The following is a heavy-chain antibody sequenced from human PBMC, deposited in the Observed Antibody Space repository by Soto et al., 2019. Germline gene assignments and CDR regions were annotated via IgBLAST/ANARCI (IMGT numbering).Heavy chain of an antibody. CDR2: IVVGSGNT. CDR3: AAYSEYGDFVFDY. V-gene: IGHV1-58*01. Sequence: GASVKVSCKASGFTFTSSAVQWVRQARGQRLEWIGWIVVGSGNTNYAQKFQERVTITRDMSTSTAYMELSSLRSEDTAVYYCAAYSEYGDFVFDYWGQGTQVPVSS. D-gene: IGHD4-17*01. J-gene: IGHJ4*02. CDR1: GFTFTSSA.